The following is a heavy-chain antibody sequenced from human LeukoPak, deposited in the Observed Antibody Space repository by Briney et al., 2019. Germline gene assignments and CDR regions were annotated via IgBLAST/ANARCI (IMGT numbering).Heavy chain of an antibody. V-gene: IGHV3-33*01. Sequence: SGGSLRLSCAAPGFTFSSYGMHWVRQAPGKGLEWVAVIWYDGSNKYYADSVKGRFTISRDNSKNTLYLQMNSLRAEDTAVYYCAREEWELSHWFDPWGQGTLVTVSS. CDR1: GFTFSSYG. CDR2: IWYDGSNK. J-gene: IGHJ5*02. CDR3: AREEWELSHWFDP. D-gene: IGHD1-26*01.